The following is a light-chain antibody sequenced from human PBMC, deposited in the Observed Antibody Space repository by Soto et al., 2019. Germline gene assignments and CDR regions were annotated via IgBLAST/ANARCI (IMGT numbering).Light chain of an antibody. CDR1: SSDVGGYHL. J-gene: IGLJ1*01. CDR2: EVS. CDR3: CSSGGSPTYV. V-gene: IGLV2-23*02. Sequence: QSALTQPASVSGSPGQSITISCTGSSSDVGGYHLVSWYQQHPGKAPKFMIFEVSKRPSGISDRFSGSKSGNTASLTISGLQAEDEADYYCCSSGGSPTYVFGTGTKLTVL.